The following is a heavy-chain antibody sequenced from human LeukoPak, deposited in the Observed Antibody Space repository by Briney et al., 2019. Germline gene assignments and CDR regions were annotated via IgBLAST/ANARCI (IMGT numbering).Heavy chain of an antibody. CDR3: AKDSDYDILTGYYNPFDY. J-gene: IGHJ4*02. Sequence: QPGGSLRLSCAASGFTFSSYGMHWVRQAPGKGLEWVAFIRYDGSNKYYADSVKGRFTISRDNSKNTLYPQMNSLRAEDTAVYYCAKDSDYDILTGYYNPFDYWGQGTLVTVSS. CDR1: GFTFSSYG. V-gene: IGHV3-30*02. CDR2: IRYDGSNK. D-gene: IGHD3-9*01.